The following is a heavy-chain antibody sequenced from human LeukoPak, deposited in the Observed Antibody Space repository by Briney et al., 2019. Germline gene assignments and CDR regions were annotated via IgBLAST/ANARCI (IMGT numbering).Heavy chain of an antibody. Sequence: PSETLSLTCSVSGGSISSSGYYWGWIRQAPGKGLEWIGSMYYSGSTSYNPSLRSRVTISVDTSKNQFSLKLSSVTAADTAVYYCARGGSGSWPNDAFDIWGQGTMVTVSS. CDR3: ARGGSGSWPNDAFDI. CDR1: GGSISSSGYY. CDR2: MYYSGST. V-gene: IGHV4-39*07. J-gene: IGHJ3*02. D-gene: IGHD1-26*01.